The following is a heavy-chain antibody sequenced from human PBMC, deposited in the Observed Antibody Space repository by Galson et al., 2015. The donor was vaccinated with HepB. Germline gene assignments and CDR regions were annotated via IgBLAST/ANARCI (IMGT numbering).Heavy chain of an antibody. J-gene: IGHJ4*02. CDR3: ARTYRSGWYGVNY. V-gene: IGHV3-11*03. D-gene: IGHD6-19*01. Sequence: SLRLSCAASGFTFSDYYMSWIRQAPGKGLEWVSYISTSSSYTNYADSVKGRFTISRDNAKNSLYLQMNSLRAEDTAVYYCARTYRSGWYGVNYWGQGTLVTVSS. CDR2: ISTSSSYT. CDR1: GFTFSDYY.